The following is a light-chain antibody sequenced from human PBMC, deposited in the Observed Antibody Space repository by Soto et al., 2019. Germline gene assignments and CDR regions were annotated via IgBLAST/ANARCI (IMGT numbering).Light chain of an antibody. CDR2: DVS. CDR3: SSYTSSSTVL. CDR1: SSDVGGYNY. V-gene: IGLV2-14*01. Sequence: QSALTQPASVSGSPGQSITISCTGTSSDVGGYNYVSWYQQYPGKAPKLTIYDVSNRPSGVSNRFSGSKSGNTASLTISGLQAEDEADYYCSSYTSSSTVLFGGGTQLTVL. J-gene: IGLJ2*01.